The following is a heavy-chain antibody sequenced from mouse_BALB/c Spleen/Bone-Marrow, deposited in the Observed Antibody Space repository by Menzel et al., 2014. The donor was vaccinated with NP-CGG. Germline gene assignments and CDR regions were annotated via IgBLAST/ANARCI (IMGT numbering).Heavy chain of an antibody. J-gene: IGHJ2*01. D-gene: IGHD2-14*01. Sequence: QVQLQQSGSVLARPGASVKLSCKTSGYTFTSSWMHWAKQRPGQGLEWIGEIHPNSANTNYNEKFKGKATLTVDTSSSTAYVDLSSLTSEDSAVYYCARHHRYAYYFDYWGQGTTLTASA. CDR1: GYTFTSSW. V-gene: IGHV1S130*01. CDR3: ARHHRYAYYFDY. CDR2: IHPNSANT.